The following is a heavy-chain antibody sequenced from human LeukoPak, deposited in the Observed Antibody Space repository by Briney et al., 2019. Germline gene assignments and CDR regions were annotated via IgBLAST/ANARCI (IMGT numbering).Heavy chain of an antibody. CDR3: ARTPRVGWFADLSWYSDY. V-gene: IGHV4-59*01. J-gene: IGHJ4*02. D-gene: IGHD3-10*01. CDR2: IYYSGST. CDR1: GGSISSYY. Sequence: SETLSLTCTVSGGSISSYYWSWIRQPPGKGLEWIGYIYYSGSTNYNPSLKSRVTISVDTSKNQFSLKLSSVTAADTAVYYCARTPRVGWFADLSWYSDYWGQGTLVTVSS.